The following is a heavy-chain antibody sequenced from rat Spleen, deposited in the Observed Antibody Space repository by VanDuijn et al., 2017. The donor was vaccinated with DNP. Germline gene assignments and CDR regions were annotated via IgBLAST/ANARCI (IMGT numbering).Heavy chain of an antibody. CDR3: ARPLAAGFAY. D-gene: IGHD1-2*01. Sequence: EVQLVESGGGLVQPGRSLKLSCAASGFAFSDYYMAWVRQAPTKGLEWVAYISYDGGGTYNGDSVKGRFTISRDNAKSTLYLQMNSLRSEDMATYYCARPLAAGFAYWGQGTLVTVSS. CDR2: ISYDGGGT. V-gene: IGHV5-22*01. J-gene: IGHJ3*01. CDR1: GFAFSDYY.